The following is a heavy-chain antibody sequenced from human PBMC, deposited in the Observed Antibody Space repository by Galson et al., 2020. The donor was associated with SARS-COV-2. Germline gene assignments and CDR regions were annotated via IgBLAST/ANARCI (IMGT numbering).Heavy chain of an antibody. V-gene: IGHV3-21*01. J-gene: IGHJ2*01. D-gene: IGHD3-16*01. CDR3: ARDLGPAPMIKWYFDL. Sequence: GESLKISCAASGFTFSDYTMIWVRQATGKGLEWVSSIFGSGSHRYYADSVKGRFTITRDSAKSSLYLQMNNLGADDTAVYYCARDLGPAPMIKWYFDLWGRGALVTVSS. CDR2: IFGSGSHR. CDR1: GFTFSDYT.